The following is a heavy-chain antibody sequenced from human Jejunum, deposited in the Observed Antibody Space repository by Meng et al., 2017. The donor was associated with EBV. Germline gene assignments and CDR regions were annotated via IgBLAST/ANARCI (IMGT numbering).Heavy chain of an antibody. CDR1: GFTFSTYW. V-gene: IGHV3-74*01. D-gene: IGHD1-26*01. CDR2: IYGDGSPT. CDR3: ARAPGATRLDY. J-gene: IGHJ4*02. Sequence: VEVGESGGVLVQPGGSLRLSCAASGFTFSTYWMHWVRQAPGKGLVWVSRIYGDGSPTSYADSVKGRFTISRDNAKNTLFLQMSSLGDEDSGIYFCARAPGATRLDYWGQGTLVTVSS.